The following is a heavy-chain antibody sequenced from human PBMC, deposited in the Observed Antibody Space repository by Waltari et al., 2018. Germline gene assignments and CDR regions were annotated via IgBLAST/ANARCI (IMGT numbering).Heavy chain of an antibody. V-gene: IGHV4-39*07. CDR2: IYYSGGT. D-gene: IGHD3-10*01. CDR1: GGSISSSSYY. J-gene: IGHJ4*02. CDR3: ARVGSITMVQGVIT. Sequence: QLQLQESGPGLVKPSETLSLNCTVSGGSISSSSYYWGWDSQPPGKGLEWIGSIYYSGGTYYNPSLKSRVTISVDTSKNQFSLKLSSVTAADTAVYYCARVGSITMVQGVITWGQGTLVTVSS.